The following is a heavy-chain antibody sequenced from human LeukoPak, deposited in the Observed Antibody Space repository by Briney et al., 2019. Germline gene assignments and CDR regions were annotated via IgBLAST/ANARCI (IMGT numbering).Heavy chain of an antibody. V-gene: IGHV1-2*02. CDR3: ARDIGGVIVVVVAATSGFDY. D-gene: IGHD2-15*01. CDR2: INPNSGGT. J-gene: IGHJ4*02. CDR1: GYTFTGYY. Sequence: ASVKVSCAASGYTFTGYYMHWVRQAPGQGLGWMGWINPNSGGTNYAQKFQGRVTMTRDTSISTAYMELSRLRSDDTAVYYCARDIGGVIVVVVAATSGFDYWGQGTLVTVSS.